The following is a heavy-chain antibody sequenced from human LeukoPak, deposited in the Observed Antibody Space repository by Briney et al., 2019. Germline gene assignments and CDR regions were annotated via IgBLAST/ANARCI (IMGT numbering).Heavy chain of an antibody. CDR2: ISYDGSNK. Sequence: RGSLRLSCAAPGFTFSSYGMHWVRQAPGKGLEWVAVISYDGSNKYYADSVKGRFTISRDNSKNTLYLQMNSLRAEDTAVYYCAKGGPVVTAPFDYWGQGTLVTVSS. D-gene: IGHD2-21*02. CDR3: AKGGPVVTAPFDY. CDR1: GFTFSSYG. J-gene: IGHJ4*02. V-gene: IGHV3-30*18.